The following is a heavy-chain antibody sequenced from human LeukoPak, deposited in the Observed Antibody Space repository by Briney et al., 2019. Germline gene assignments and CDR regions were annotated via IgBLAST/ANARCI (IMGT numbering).Heavy chain of an antibody. CDR2: ISSSGSTI. CDR1: GFTFSDYY. Sequence: PGGPLRLSCAASGFTFSDYYMSWIRQAPGKGLEWVSYISSSGSTIYYADSVKGRFTISRDNAKNSLYLQMNSLRAEDTAVYYCARVVRGYYDSSGYYQILDYWGQGTLVTVSS. V-gene: IGHV3-11*01. CDR3: ARVVRGYYDSSGYYQILDY. D-gene: IGHD3-22*01. J-gene: IGHJ4*02.